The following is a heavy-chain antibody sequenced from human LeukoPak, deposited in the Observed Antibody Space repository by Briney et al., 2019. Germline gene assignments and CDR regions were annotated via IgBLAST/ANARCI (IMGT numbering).Heavy chain of an antibody. CDR1: GYTFTSYY. V-gene: IGHV1-46*01. D-gene: IGHD1-1*01. CDR2: INPSGGST. Sequence: ASVKVSCKASGYTFTSYYMHWVRQAPGQGLEWMGIINPSGGSTSYVQKFQGRVTMTRDTSTSTVYMELSSLRSEDTAVYYCARGPRNGDSTRNAFDIWGQGTMVTVSS. J-gene: IGHJ3*02. CDR3: ARGPRNGDSTRNAFDI.